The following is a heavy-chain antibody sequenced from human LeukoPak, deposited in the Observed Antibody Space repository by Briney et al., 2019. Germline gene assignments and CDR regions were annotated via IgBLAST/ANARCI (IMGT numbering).Heavy chain of an antibody. Sequence: ASVKVSCKASGYTFTGYYMHWVRQAPGQGLEWMGWISAYNGNTNYAQKLQGRVTMTTDTSTSTAYMELRSLRSDDTAVYYCARAGTGGEFDYWGQGTLVTVSS. J-gene: IGHJ4*02. CDR2: ISAYNGNT. CDR3: ARAGTGGEFDY. D-gene: IGHD6-13*01. V-gene: IGHV1-18*04. CDR1: GYTFTGYY.